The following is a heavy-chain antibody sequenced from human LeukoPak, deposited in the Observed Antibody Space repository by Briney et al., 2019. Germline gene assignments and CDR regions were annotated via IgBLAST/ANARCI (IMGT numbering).Heavy chain of an antibody. J-gene: IGHJ5*02. D-gene: IGHD3-3*01. Sequence: SETLSLTCTVSGGSISSYYWSWIRQPPGKGLEWIGYIYYSGSTNYNPSLKSRVTISVDTSKNRFSLKLSSVTAADTAVYYCAGARITIPNWFDPWGQGTLVTVSS. CDR2: IYYSGST. CDR1: GGSISSYY. V-gene: IGHV4-59*01. CDR3: AGARITIPNWFDP.